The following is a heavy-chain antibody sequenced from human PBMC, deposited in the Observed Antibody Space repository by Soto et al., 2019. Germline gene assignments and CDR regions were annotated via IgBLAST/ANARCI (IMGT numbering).Heavy chain of an antibody. V-gene: IGHV3-23*01. CDR1: GFTFTNYP. CDR2: ISGSGGST. D-gene: IGHD3-10*01. Sequence: EVQVLDSGGGLVQPGGSLRLSCAASGFTFTNYPMAWVRQAPAKGLEWVSTISGSGGSTFYADSVKGPFTISRDNSKSTVYLQMNSMRVADTAVYYCAKRRLKFEGAYVDYWGQGTLVTVSA. CDR3: AKRRLKFEGAYVDY. J-gene: IGHJ4*02.